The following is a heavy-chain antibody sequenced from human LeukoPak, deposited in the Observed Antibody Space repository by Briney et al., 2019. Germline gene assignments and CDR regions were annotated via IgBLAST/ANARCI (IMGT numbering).Heavy chain of an antibody. CDR2: IYYSGST. V-gene: IGHV4-39*07. D-gene: IGHD3-10*01. CDR3: ARAAYYYGSGSYYSWFDP. J-gene: IGHJ5*02. Sequence: SETLSLTCTVSGGSISSSSYYWGWIRQPPGKGLEWIGSIYYSGSTYYNPSLKSRVTISVDTSKNQFSLKLSSVTAADTAVYYCARAAYYYGSGSYYSWFDPWGQGTLVTVSS. CDR1: GGSISSSSYY.